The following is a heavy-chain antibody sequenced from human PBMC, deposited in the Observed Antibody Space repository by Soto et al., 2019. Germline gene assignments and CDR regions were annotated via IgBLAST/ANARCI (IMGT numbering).Heavy chain of an antibody. D-gene: IGHD2-2*01. V-gene: IGHV4-59*01. CDR1: GGSISSYY. CDR2: IYYSGST. J-gene: IGHJ4*02. CDR3: ARDRGGYCSSTSCYVGDFDY. Sequence: SETLSLTCTVSGGSISSYYWSWIRQPPGKGLEWIGYIYYSGSTNYNPSLKSRVTISVDTSKNQFSLELSSVTAADTAVYYCARDRGGYCSSTSCYVGDFDYSGQGTLVTVSS.